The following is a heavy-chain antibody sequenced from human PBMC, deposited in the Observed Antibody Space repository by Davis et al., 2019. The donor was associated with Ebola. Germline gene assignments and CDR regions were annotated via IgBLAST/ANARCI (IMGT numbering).Heavy chain of an antibody. Sequence: GGSLRLSCAASGIVFSSTGMHWVRQTPGKGLEWVAFIWFDGRNAHYIDSVKGRFTISRDNSKNTLYLQMNSLRPEDTSIYYCAKVPGGHTGESDYWGQGTLVIVSS. D-gene: IGHD2-8*02. CDR2: IWFDGRNA. V-gene: IGHV3-30*02. CDR3: AKVPGGHTGESDY. CDR1: GIVFSSTG. J-gene: IGHJ4*02.